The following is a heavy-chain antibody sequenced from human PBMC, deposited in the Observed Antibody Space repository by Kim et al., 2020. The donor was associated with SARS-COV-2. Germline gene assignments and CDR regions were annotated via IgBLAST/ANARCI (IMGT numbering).Heavy chain of an antibody. CDR3: ARGSNYDILTGYYGWFDP. Sequence: KSRVTISVDTSKKQFSLKLSSVTAADTAVYYCARGSNYDILTGYYGWFDPWGQGTLVTVSS. D-gene: IGHD3-9*01. J-gene: IGHJ5*02. V-gene: IGHV4-59*09.